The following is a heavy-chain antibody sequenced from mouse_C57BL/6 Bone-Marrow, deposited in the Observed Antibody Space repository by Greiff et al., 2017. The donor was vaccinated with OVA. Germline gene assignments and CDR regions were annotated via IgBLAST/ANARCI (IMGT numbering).Heavy chain of an antibody. CDR2: IYPGGGYT. CDR3: ARWGPYDYSVGDYFDY. Sequence: QVQLQQSGAELVRPGTSVKMSCKASGYTFTNYWIGWAKQRPGHGLEWIGDIYPGGGYTNYNEKFKGKATLTADKSSSTAYMQFSSLTSEDSAIYSCARWGPYDYSVGDYFDYWGQGTTLTVSS. V-gene: IGHV1-63*01. CDR1: GYTFTNYW. J-gene: IGHJ2*01. D-gene: IGHD2-4*01.